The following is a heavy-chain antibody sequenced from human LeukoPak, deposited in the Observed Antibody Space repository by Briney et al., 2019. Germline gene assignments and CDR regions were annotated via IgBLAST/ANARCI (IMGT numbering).Heavy chain of an antibody. CDR3: ARAPGYCSGGSCYADAFDI. CDR1: GGSISSSTYY. Sequence: PSETLSLTCTVSGGSISSSTYYWGWIRQPPGKGLKWIGSMYYSGSTYYNPSLKSRVTISVDTSKNQFSLKLSSVTAADTAVYYCARAPGYCSGGSCYADAFDIWGQGTMVTVSS. D-gene: IGHD2-15*01. J-gene: IGHJ3*02. CDR2: MYYSGST. V-gene: IGHV4-39*01.